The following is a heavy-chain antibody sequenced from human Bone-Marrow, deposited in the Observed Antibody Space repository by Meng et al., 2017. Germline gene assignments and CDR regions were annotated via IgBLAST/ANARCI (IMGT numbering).Heavy chain of an antibody. CDR3: ARGSGELLRFLEWLLYPDAFDI. J-gene: IGHJ3*02. CDR1: GGSFSGYY. D-gene: IGHD3-3*01. CDR2: INHSGST. Sequence: SETLSLTCAVYGGSFSGYYWSWIRQPPGKGLEWIGEINHSGSTNYNPSLKSRVTISVDTSKNQFSLKLSSVTAADTAVYYCARGSGELLRFLEWLLYPDAFDIWGHGTMVTVSS. V-gene: IGHV4-34*01.